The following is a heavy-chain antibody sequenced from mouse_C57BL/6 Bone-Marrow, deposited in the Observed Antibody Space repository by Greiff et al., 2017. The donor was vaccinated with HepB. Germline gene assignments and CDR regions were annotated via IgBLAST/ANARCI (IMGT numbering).Heavy chain of an antibody. J-gene: IGHJ4*01. CDR3: TRDRGTTRALYAMDY. V-gene: IGHV5-9-1*02. CDR1: GFTFSSYA. CDR2: ISSGGDYI. D-gene: IGHD3-1*01. Sequence: EVKVVESGEGLVKPGGSLKLSCAASGFTFSSYAMSWVRQTPEKRLEWVAYISSGGDYIYYADTVKGRFTISRDNARNTLYLQMSSLKSEDTAMYYCTRDRGTTRALYAMDYWGQGTSVTVSS.